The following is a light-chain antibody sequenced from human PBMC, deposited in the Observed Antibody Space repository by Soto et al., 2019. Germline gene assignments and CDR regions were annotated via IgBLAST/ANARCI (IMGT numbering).Light chain of an antibody. J-gene: IGKJ4*01. CDR3: QQTPTFPLT. Sequence: DIQMTQSPSSVTASVGDRVTITCRASQVITSWLAWYQQKPGKAPKLMIYRASNLQSGVPSRFSGSGSGTDFTLNISGLQPADFATYYCQQTPTFPLTFGGGTKVEIK. CDR2: RAS. CDR1: QVITSW. V-gene: IGKV1-12*01.